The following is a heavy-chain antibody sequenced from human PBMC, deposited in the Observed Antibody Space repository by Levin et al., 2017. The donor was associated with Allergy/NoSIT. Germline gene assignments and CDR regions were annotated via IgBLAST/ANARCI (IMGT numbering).Heavy chain of an antibody. CDR1: GGSISSYY. J-gene: IGHJ4*02. V-gene: IGHV4-59*01. CDR2: IYYSGST. D-gene: IGHD6-19*01. CDR3: ARGSGWYLSYYFDY. Sequence: SETLSLTCTVSGGSISSYYWSWIRQPPGKGLEWIGYIYYSGSTNYNPSLKSRVTISVDTSKNQFSLKLSSVTAADTAVYYCARGSGWYLSYYFDYWGQGTLVTVSS.